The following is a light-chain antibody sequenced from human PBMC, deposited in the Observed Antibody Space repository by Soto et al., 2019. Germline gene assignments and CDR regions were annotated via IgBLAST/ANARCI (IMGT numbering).Light chain of an antibody. V-gene: IGLV2-14*01. CDR3: TSYTDSSNYV. Sequence: QLVLAKPGSGAGSPGQAINISCTRTSSDLAIYNYVSGYQQQPGKAPKLMIYQVTNRPSGVSNRFSGSRSGNTASLTISRLQAEDEADYYCTSYTDSSNYVFGTGTKVTVL. J-gene: IGLJ1*01. CDR2: QVT. CDR1: SSDLAIYNY.